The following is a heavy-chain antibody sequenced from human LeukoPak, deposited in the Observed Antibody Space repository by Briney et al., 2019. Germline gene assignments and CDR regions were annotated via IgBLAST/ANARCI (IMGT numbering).Heavy chain of an antibody. CDR1: GFTFSSYA. D-gene: IGHD2-2*01. CDR2: ISGSGGST. V-gene: IGHV3-23*01. Sequence: GGSLTLSCAASGFTFSSYAMSWVRPAPGEGLEWVSAISGSGGSTYYADSVKGRFTISRDNSKNTLYLQMNSLRAEDTAVYYCAKGRYCSSTSCYEAGGDYWGQGTLVTVSS. J-gene: IGHJ4*02. CDR3: AKGRYCSSTSCYEAGGDY.